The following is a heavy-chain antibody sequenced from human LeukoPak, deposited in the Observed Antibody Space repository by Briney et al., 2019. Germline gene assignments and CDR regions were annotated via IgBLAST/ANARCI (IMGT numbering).Heavy chain of an antibody. J-gene: IGHJ6*02. CDR2: IKSKADGGTT. V-gene: IGHV3-15*01. CDR3: TRGGRAAAGHYYYYGMDV. Sequence: GGSLRLSCAASGFTFSNAWMSWVRQAPGKGLEWVGRIKSKADGGTTDYAAPVKGRFTISRDDSKNTLFLQMNGLKIEDTAVYYCTRGGRAAAGHYYYYGMDVWGQGTTVTVSS. CDR1: GFTFSNAW. D-gene: IGHD6-13*01.